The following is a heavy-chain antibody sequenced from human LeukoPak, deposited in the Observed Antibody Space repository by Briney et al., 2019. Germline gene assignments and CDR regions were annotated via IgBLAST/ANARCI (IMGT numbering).Heavy chain of an antibody. Sequence: SETLSLTCTVSGGSISSGGYYWSWIRQHPGKGLEWIGYIYYSGSTYYNPSLKSRVTISVDTTKNQFSLKLSSVTAADTAVYYCARAPLLAQPYYYYYGMDAWGQGTTVTVS. J-gene: IGHJ6*02. D-gene: IGHD3-3*01. CDR1: GGSISSGGYY. CDR2: IYYSGST. CDR3: ARAPLLAQPYYYYYGMDA. V-gene: IGHV4-31*03.